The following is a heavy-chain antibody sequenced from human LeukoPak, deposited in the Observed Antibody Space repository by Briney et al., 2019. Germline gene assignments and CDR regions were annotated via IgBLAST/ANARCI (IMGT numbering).Heavy chain of an antibody. CDR3: ARLSPGYSCAFDI. Sequence: GSLRLSCAASGFTFSSYSMNWVRQAPGKGLEWVSSISSSSSYIYYADSVKGRFTISRDNAKNSLYLQMNSLRAEDTAVYYCARLSPGYSCAFDIWGQGTMVTVSS. CDR1: GFTFSSYS. CDR2: ISSSSSYI. J-gene: IGHJ3*02. D-gene: IGHD6-13*01. V-gene: IGHV3-21*01.